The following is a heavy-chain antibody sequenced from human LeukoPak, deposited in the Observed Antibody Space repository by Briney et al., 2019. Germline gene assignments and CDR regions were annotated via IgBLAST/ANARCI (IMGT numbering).Heavy chain of an antibody. J-gene: IGHJ4*02. CDR2: IYPGDSDA. CDR1: GYSFSIYW. Sequence: GESLNISCKGSGYSFSIYWIAWVRQMPGKGLEWLGIIYPGDSDASYTPSFQGQVTISADRSISTAYLQWSTLKASDTAMYYCARSGGGVAGYFDYWGQGSLVTVSS. CDR3: ARSGGGVAGYFDY. D-gene: IGHD6-19*01. V-gene: IGHV5-51*01.